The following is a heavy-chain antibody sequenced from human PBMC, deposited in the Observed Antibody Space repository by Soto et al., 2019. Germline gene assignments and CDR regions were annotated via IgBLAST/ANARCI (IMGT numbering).Heavy chain of an antibody. CDR1: GGSLSTNP. D-gene: IGHD2-15*01. Sequence: SVKVSCKASGGSLSTNPISWVRQAPGQGLEWMGGTGSGTGPGNHAQKFQGRLTVTADKSTSTVYMELTNLSSEDTAVYYCARRHSGGFFRFFDTWGQGTLVTVSS. CDR3: ARRHSGGFFRFFDT. J-gene: IGHJ4*02. V-gene: IGHV1-69*06. CDR2: TGSGTGPG.